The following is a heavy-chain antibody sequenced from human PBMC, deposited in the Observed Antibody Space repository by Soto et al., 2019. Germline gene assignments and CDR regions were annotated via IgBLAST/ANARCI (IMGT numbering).Heavy chain of an antibody. CDR2: IYYSGST. J-gene: IGHJ3*02. CDR1: GGSISSSSYY. V-gene: IGHV4-39*01. Sequence: QLQLQESGPGLVKPSETLSLSCTVSGGSISSSSYYWGWIRQPPGKGLEWIGSIYYSGSTYYNPSLQSRVTISVDTSKNQFSLKLSSVTAADTAVYYCARQPKDAFDIWGQGTMVTVSS. CDR3: ARQPKDAFDI.